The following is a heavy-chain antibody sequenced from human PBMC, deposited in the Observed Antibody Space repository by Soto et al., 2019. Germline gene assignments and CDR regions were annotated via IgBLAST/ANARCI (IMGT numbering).Heavy chain of an antibody. V-gene: IGHV1-3*01. Sequence: QVQLVQSGAEVKKPGASVMLSCKASGYTFTTYTMNWVRQAPGQRFEWMGWINPVNGNTKSSQKFQDRVIITRDTSASTAYMELRGLRSEDTAVYYCARGIATGQLDPWGQGTLVIVSS. CDR3: ARGIATGQLDP. CDR1: GYTFTTYT. J-gene: IGHJ5*02. CDR2: INPVNGNT. D-gene: IGHD6-13*01.